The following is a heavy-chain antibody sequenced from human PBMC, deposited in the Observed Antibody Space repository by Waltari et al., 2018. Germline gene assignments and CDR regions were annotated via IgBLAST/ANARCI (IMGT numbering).Heavy chain of an antibody. J-gene: IGHJ3*02. D-gene: IGHD3-22*01. CDR1: GYSFTSYW. V-gene: IGHV5-51*01. CDR3: ARQKVPFYYDSSGLGAFDI. Sequence: EVQLVQSGAEVKKPGESLKISCKGSGYSFTSYWIGWVRQMPGKGLEWMGIIYPGDSDTRYSPSFQGQVTISADKSISTAYLQWSSLKASDTAMYYCARQKVPFYYDSSGLGAFDIWGQGTMVTVSS. CDR2: IYPGDSDT.